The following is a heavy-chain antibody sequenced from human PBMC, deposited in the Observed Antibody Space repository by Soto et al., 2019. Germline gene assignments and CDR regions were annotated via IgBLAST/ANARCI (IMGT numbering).Heavy chain of an antibody. D-gene: IGHD6-19*01. Sequence: SLTCAVSGASISSEQYWTWVRQPPGKGLEWIGDIHHSGSTNNNPSLRSRLIMSVDTSKNQFSLNLNSVTAADTAVYYCARSFGWYAIDQWGQGTLVTVSS. V-gene: IGHV4-4*02. CDR2: IHHSGST. J-gene: IGHJ4*02. CDR1: GASISSEQY. CDR3: ARSFGWYAIDQ.